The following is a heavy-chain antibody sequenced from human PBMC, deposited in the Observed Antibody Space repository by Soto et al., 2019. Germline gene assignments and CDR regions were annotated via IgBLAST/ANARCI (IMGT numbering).Heavy chain of an antibody. CDR2: IYYSGST. V-gene: IGHV4-59*08. J-gene: IGHJ5*02. D-gene: IGHD1-26*01. CDR3: ARYTESLQWGLWFDP. CDR1: GGSISSYY. Sequence: SETLSLTCTVSGGSISSYYWSWIRQPPGKGLEWIGYIYYSGSTNYNPSLKSRVTISVDTSKNQFSLKLSSVTAADTAVYYCARYTESLQWGLWFDPWGQGTLVTVSS.